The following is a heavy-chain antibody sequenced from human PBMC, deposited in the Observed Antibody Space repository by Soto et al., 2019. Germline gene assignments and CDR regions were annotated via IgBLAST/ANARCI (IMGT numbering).Heavy chain of an antibody. D-gene: IGHD6-13*01. V-gene: IGHV1-69*01. J-gene: IGHJ4*02. Sequence: QVQLVQAGDEVKKPGSSLKVSCTASGGTLNNYAISWLRQAPGQGLEWMGGIITAFGTAIYAQKFQGRVSITADESTQTANMDLSSLRSEDTAVYYCAAGCSWARLDNWGQGTLVTVSS. CDR1: GGTLNNYA. CDR3: AAGCSWARLDN. CDR2: IITAFGTA.